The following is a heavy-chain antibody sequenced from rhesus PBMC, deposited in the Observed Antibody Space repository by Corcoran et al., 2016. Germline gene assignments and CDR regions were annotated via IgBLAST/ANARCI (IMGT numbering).Heavy chain of an antibody. V-gene: IGHV2-95*01. Sequence: QVTLKESGPALVKPTQTLSLTCTVSGLSMSSTGTGGGWIGHPPGKALEWFGSMYWNEGNYLTRSPKNRLTTTKTPSKNRVVLTMTNMALVDTATYDGARVQPTNGEAGDYWGQGVLVTVSS. D-gene: IGHD7-45*01. CDR2: MYWNEGN. CDR3: ARVQPTNGEAGDY. J-gene: IGHJ4*01. CDR1: GLSMSSTGTG.